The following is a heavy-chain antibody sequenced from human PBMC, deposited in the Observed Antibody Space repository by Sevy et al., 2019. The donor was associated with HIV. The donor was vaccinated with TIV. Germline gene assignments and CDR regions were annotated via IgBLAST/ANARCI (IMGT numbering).Heavy chain of an antibody. CDR3: ARALVRDYYDSSGYYSPNWFDP. Sequence: GGSLRLSCAASGFTFSSYSMNWVRQAPGKGLEWVSSISSSSSYIYYAYSVKGRFTISRDNAKNSLYLQMNSLRAEDTAVYYCARALVRDYYDSSGYYSPNWFDPWGQGTLVTVSS. J-gene: IGHJ5*02. V-gene: IGHV3-21*01. CDR2: ISSSSSYI. D-gene: IGHD3-22*01. CDR1: GFTFSSYS.